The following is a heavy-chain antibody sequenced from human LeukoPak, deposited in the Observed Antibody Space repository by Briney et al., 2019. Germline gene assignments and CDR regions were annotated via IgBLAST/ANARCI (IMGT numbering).Heavy chain of an antibody. Sequence: GGSLRLSCAASGFTFSSYGMHWVRQAPGKGLEWVAVISYDGSNKYYADSVKGRFTISRDNSKNTLYLQMNSLRAEDTAVYYCAKTDDFWSGYFGYWGQGTLLTVSS. J-gene: IGHJ4*02. CDR1: GFTFSSYG. CDR3: AKTDDFWSGYFGY. D-gene: IGHD3-3*01. CDR2: ISYDGSNK. V-gene: IGHV3-30*18.